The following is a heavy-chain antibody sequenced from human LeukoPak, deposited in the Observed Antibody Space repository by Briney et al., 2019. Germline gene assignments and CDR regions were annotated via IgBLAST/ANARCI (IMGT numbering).Heavy chain of an antibody. J-gene: IGHJ4*02. CDR2: ISWNSGSI. Sequence: GGSLRLSCAASGFTFDDYATHWVRQAPGKGLEWVSGISWNSGSIGYADSVKGRFTISRDNAKNSLYLQMNSLRAEDTALYYCAKDIYYDSSGDFDYWGQGTLVTVSS. D-gene: IGHD3-22*01. V-gene: IGHV3-9*01. CDR1: GFTFDDYA. CDR3: AKDIYYDSSGDFDY.